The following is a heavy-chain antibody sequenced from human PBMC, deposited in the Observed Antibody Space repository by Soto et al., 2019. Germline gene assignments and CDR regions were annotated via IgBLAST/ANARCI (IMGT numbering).Heavy chain of an antibody. D-gene: IGHD4-4*01. V-gene: IGHV4-31*03. CDR1: GGSISSGGYY. CDR2: IYYSGST. CDR3: ARADYSNYTIDY. Sequence: QVQLQESGPGLVKPSQTLSLTCSVSGGSISSGGYYWSWIRQHPGKGLEWIGYIYYSGSTYYNPSLKSRVTISVDTSKNQFSLKLSSVTAADTAVYYCARADYSNYTIDYWGQGTLVTVSS. J-gene: IGHJ4*02.